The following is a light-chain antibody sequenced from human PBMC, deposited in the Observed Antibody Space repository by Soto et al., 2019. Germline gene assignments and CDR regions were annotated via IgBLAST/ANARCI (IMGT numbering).Light chain of an antibody. V-gene: IGKV3-20*01. CDR1: QSVSSSY. CDR3: QQYGSSRGIT. J-gene: IGKJ5*01. Sequence: IVLTQSPGTLSLSAGERATLSCRASQSVSSSYLAWYQQKPGQAPRLLIYGASSRATGIPDRFSGSGSGTDFTLTISRLEPEDFAVYYCQQYGSSRGITFGQGTRLEIK. CDR2: GAS.